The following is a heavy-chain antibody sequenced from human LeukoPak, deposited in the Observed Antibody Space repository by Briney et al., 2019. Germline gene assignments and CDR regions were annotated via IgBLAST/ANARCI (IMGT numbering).Heavy chain of an antibody. D-gene: IGHD3-16*02. Sequence: GGSLRLSCAASGFTFSSYAMSWVRRTPGKGLEWVSAISGSGGTTYYADSVKGRFTISRDNSNNTLYLQMNSLRAEDTAVYYCAKGSGSDYVWGSYRSPYYFDYWGQGTLVTVSS. V-gene: IGHV3-23*01. CDR3: AKGSGSDYVWGSYRSPYYFDY. CDR1: GFTFSSYA. CDR2: ISGSGGTT. J-gene: IGHJ4*02.